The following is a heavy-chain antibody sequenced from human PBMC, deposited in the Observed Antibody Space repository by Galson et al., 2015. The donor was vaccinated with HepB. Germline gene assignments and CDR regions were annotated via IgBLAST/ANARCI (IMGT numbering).Heavy chain of an antibody. D-gene: IGHD4-23*01. CDR3: ATGPPGGNYLFDY. J-gene: IGHJ4*02. Sequence: SVKVSCKVSGYTLTELSMHWVRQAPGKGLEWMGGFDPEDGETIYAQKSQGRVTMTEDTSTDTAYMELSSLRSEDTAVYYCATGPPGGNYLFDYWGQGTLVTVSS. V-gene: IGHV1-24*01. CDR1: GYTLTELS. CDR2: FDPEDGET.